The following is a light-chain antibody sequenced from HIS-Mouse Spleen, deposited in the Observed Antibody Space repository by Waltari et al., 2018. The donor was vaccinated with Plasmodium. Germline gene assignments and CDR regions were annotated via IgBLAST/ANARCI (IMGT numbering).Light chain of an antibody. CDR3: QQYNNWSFT. J-gene: IGKJ3*01. V-gene: IGKV3-15*01. CDR1: QSVSSN. CDR2: GAS. Sequence: EIVMTQSPATLSVYPVERATPPCRASQSVSSNLAWYQQKPGQAPRLLIYGASTRATGIPARFSGSGSGTEFTLTISSLQSEDFAVYYCQQYNNWSFTFGPGTKVDIK.